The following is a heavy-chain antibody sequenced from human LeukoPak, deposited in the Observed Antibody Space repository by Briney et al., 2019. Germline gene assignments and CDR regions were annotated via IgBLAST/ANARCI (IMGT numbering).Heavy chain of an antibody. Sequence: GRSLRLSCAASGFTFSSYGMHWVRQAPGKGLEWVAVIWYDGSNKYYADSVKGRFTISRDNSKNTLYLQMNSLRAEDTAVYYCARDSTDFWSGYYFVYWGQGTLVTVSS. V-gene: IGHV3-33*01. CDR2: IWYDGSNK. D-gene: IGHD3-3*01. CDR3: ARDSTDFWSGYYFVY. CDR1: GFTFSSYG. J-gene: IGHJ4*02.